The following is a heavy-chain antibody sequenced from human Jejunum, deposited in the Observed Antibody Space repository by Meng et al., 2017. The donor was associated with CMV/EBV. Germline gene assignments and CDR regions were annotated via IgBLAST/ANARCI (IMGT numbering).Heavy chain of an antibody. CDR1: GGSFSEYC. CDR3: VLYSNNIDY. D-gene: IGHD6-13*01. CDR2: INHDGGT. Sequence: QVQLQQWGAGLLKASETLSLTCAVYGGSFSEYCWNWIRQPPGKGLEWIGEINHDGGTHYNPSLKSRVTISVDKSKNQFSLKLRSVTAADTSVYYCVLYSNNIDYWGQGTLVTASS. J-gene: IGHJ4*02. V-gene: IGHV4-34*01.